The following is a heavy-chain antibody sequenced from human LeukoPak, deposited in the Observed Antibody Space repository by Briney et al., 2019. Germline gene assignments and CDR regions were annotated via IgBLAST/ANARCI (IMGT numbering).Heavy chain of an antibody. V-gene: IGHV3-48*01. J-gene: IGHJ4*02. Sequence: AGGSLRLSCAASGFTFITYSMNWVRQAPGKGLEWVSYISGSSSTIYYADSVKGRFTISRDNAKNSLYLQMNSLRAEDTAVYYCARDGIYCSSTSCYESYFDYWGQGTLVTVSS. CDR1: GFTFITYS. CDR2: ISGSSSTI. CDR3: ARDGIYCSSTSCYESYFDY. D-gene: IGHD2-2*01.